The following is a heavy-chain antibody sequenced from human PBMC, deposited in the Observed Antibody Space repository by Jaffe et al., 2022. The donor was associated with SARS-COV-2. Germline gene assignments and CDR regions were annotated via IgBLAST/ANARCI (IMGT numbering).Heavy chain of an antibody. CDR2: INYIGST. D-gene: IGHD2-15*01. CDR3: ARGLGYCSGGSCMMFDS. CDR1: GGSISGYF. V-gene: IGHV4-34*01. J-gene: IGHJ4*02. Sequence: QVQLQQWGAGLLKPSETLSLTCAVYGGSISGYFWSWIRQRPGKGLEWIGEINYIGSTNYNPSLKSRVSMSTDTSKTQISLKLSSVTAADTAVYYCARGLGYCSGGSCMMFDSWGQGTLVTVSS.